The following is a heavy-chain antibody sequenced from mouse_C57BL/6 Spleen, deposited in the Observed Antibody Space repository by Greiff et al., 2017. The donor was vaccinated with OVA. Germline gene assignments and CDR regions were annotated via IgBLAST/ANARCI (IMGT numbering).Heavy chain of an antibody. CDR2: FHPYNDDT. CDR3: ARGGVTTVVARDWYFDV. J-gene: IGHJ1*03. Sequence: QVHVKQSGAELVKPGASVKMSCKASGYTFTTYPIEWMKQNHGKSLEWIGNFHPYNDDTKYNEKFKGKATLTVEKSSSTVYLELSRLTSDDSAVYYCARGGVTTVVARDWYFDVWGTGTTVTVSS. CDR1: GYTFTTYP. D-gene: IGHD1-1*01. V-gene: IGHV1-47*01.